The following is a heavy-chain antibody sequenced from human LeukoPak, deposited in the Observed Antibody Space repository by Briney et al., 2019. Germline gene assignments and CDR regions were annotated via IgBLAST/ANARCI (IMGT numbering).Heavy chain of an antibody. Sequence: GASVKVSCKASGYTFTGYYMHWVRQAPGEGLEWMGWINPNSGGTNYAQKFQGRVTMTRDTSISTAYMELSRLRSDDTAVYYCARVISSSSDGMDVWGQGTTVTVSS. CDR1: GYTFTGYY. CDR3: ARVISSSSDGMDV. D-gene: IGHD6-6*01. CDR2: INPNSGGT. V-gene: IGHV1-2*02. J-gene: IGHJ6*02.